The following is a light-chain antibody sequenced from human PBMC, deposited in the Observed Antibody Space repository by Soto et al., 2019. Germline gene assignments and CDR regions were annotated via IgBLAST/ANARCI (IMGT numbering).Light chain of an antibody. CDR3: QQYGSSPRT. Sequence: ENVLTQSPGTLALSPGERATLSCRASQSVSSSYLAWYQQKPGQAPRLLIYGASSRATGIPDRFSGSGSGTDFTLTISRLEPEDFAVYYCQQYGSSPRTFGQGT. J-gene: IGKJ1*01. CDR2: GAS. V-gene: IGKV3-20*01. CDR1: QSVSSSY.